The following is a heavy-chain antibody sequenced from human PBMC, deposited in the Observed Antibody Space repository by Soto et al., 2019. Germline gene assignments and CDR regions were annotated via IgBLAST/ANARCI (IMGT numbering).Heavy chain of an antibody. Sequence: SETLSLTCAVYGGSFSGYYWSWIRQPPGKGLEWIGEINHSGSTNYNPSLKSRVTISVDTSKNQFSLKLSSVTAADTAVYYCARVAGYDYIWGSYRFFDYWGQGTLVTVSS. J-gene: IGHJ4*02. V-gene: IGHV4-34*01. D-gene: IGHD3-16*02. CDR2: INHSGST. CDR3: ARVAGYDYIWGSYRFFDY. CDR1: GGSFSGYY.